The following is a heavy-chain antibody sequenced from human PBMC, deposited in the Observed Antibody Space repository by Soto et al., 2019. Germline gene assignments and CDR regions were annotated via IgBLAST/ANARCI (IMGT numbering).Heavy chain of an antibody. CDR1: GFTFSSYA. V-gene: IGHV3-23*01. CDR3: AKVGSSGSISAYYFDY. J-gene: IGHJ4*02. Sequence: GGSLRLSCAASGFTFSSYAMSWVRQAPGKGLEWVSAISGSGGSTYYADSVKGRFTISRDNSKNTLYLQMNSLRAEGTAVYYCAKVGSSGSISAYYFDYWGQGTLVTVSS. D-gene: IGHD3-22*01. CDR2: ISGSGGST.